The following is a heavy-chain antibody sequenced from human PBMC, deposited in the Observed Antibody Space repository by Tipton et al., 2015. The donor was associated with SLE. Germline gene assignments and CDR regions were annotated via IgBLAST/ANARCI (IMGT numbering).Heavy chain of an antibody. CDR2: INPNTGGT. CDR1: GYTFTDYY. D-gene: IGHD3-22*01. V-gene: IGHV1-2*02. CDR3: AKGGPGVFYDSSADDLPRLDS. J-gene: IGHJ5*02. Sequence: QLVQSGGEVKKPGASLKVSCNTSGYTFTDYYIHWVRQAPGQGLEWMGWINPNTGGTDYAHKFQGRVSMTRDTSISTAYLELSRLSSEDTAMYYCAKGGPGVFYDSSADDLPRLDSWGQGTLVTVSS.